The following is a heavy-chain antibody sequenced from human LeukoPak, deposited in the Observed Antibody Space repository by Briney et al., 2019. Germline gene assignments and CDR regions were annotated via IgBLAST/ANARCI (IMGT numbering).Heavy chain of an antibody. Sequence: GGSLRLSCAASGFTFSSCAMNWVRQAPGKGLEWVSVIYSGGSPDYADSAKGRFTISTDNSKNTLYLQMNSLRVEDTAVYYCARDGADNSGYYFGSLWGQGTVVTVSS. J-gene: IGHJ3*01. CDR1: GFTFSSCA. CDR3: ARDGADNSGYYFGSL. V-gene: IGHV3-53*01. D-gene: IGHD3-22*01. CDR2: IYSGGSP.